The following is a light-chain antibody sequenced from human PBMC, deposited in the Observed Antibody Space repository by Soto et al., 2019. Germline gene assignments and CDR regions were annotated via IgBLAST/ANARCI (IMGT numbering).Light chain of an antibody. CDR1: NIGSKN. V-gene: IGLV3-21*02. J-gene: IGLJ1*01. CDR3: QVLYSDVLNQV. CDR2: DDD. Sequence: SYALTQSPSVSVAPGQTARITCGGNNIGSKNVHWFQQRPGQAPVLVVFDDDDRPSGIPDRFSGSNSGNTATLTISRVEGGDEADYYCQVLYSDVLNQVFGNGTTGTV.